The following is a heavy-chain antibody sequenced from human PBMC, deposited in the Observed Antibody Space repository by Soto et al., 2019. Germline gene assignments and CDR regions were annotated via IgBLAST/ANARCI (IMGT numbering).Heavy chain of an antibody. CDR3: ARQGAYYDIFARVYYYYGMDV. CDR2: IFDSGTT. CDR1: GGSITSDYSC. V-gene: IGHV4-30-4*01. Sequence: SETLSLTCTVSGGSITSDYSCWSWIRQPPGEGLEWIGHIFDSGTTYTNPSLRSQVAISLDTSKNHFSLTLSSVTAAETAVYYFARQGAYYDIFARVYYYYGMDVWGQGTTVTVSS. D-gene: IGHD3-9*01. J-gene: IGHJ6*02.